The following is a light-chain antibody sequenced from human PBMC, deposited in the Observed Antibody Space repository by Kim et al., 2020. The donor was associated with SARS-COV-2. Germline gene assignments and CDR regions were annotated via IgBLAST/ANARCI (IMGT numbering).Light chain of an antibody. Sequence: GQRVTISCSGGSSNIGSNYVCWYQQLPGTAPKLLIYRNYQRPSGVPERFSGSKSGTSASLAISGLRSEDEAHYYCAAWDDSLSGVVFGGGTQLTVL. CDR1: SSNIGSNY. J-gene: IGLJ2*01. CDR3: AAWDDSLSGVV. CDR2: RNY. V-gene: IGLV1-47*01.